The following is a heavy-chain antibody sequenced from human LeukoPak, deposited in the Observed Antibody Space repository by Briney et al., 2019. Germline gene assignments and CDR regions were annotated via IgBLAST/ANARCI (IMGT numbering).Heavy chain of an antibody. D-gene: IGHD3-9*01. CDR3: ARPRYVRSPTCVDF. Sequence: ASVKVSCKASGYTFTDFYVHWVRQAPGQGLEWMGWINPKNGGTNYKEKFQGRVTMTRDTSISTVYMELSGLRPDDTAVYYCARPRYVRSPTCVDFWGQGTLATVSS. J-gene: IGHJ4*02. V-gene: IGHV1-2*02. CDR2: INPKNGGT. CDR1: GYTFTDFY.